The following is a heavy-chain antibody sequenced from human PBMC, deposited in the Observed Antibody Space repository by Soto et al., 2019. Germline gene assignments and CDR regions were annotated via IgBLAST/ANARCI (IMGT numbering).Heavy chain of an antibody. CDR1: GGTFSSYA. D-gene: IGHD6-13*01. J-gene: IGHJ4*02. CDR3: ARDNEAAAGFDY. CDR2: IIPIFGTA. Sequence: SVKVSCKASGGTFSSYAISWVRQAPGQGLEWMGGIIPIFGTANYAQKFQGRVTITADKSTSTAYMELSSLRSEDTAVYYCARDNEAAAGFDYWGQGTLVTVSS. V-gene: IGHV1-69*06.